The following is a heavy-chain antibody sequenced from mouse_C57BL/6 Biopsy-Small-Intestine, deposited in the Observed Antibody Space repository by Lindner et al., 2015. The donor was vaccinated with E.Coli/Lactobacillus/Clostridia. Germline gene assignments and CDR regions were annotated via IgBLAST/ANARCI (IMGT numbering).Heavy chain of an antibody. V-gene: IGHV1-54*01. J-gene: IGHJ2*01. CDR3: ARRGLVFDY. D-gene: IGHD3-3*01. CDR2: INPGSGGT. CDR1: GYAFTNYL. Sequence: VQLQESGAELVRPGTSVKVSCKASGYAFTNYLIEWVKQRPGQGLEWIGVINPGSGGTNYNEKFKDKATLTADKSSSTAYMQLSSLTSEDSAVYFCARRGLVFDYWGQGTTLTVSS.